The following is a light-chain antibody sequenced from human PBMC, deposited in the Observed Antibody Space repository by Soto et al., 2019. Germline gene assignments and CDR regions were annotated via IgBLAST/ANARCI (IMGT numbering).Light chain of an antibody. J-gene: IGKJ1*01. CDR3: QQRSNWPPT. V-gene: IGKV3-11*01. Sequence: EIVLTQSPATLSLSPGERATLSCRASQSVRSFLAWYQQKPGQAPRLLIYDASTMATGIPARFSGSGSGTVFTLNLSSLEPEDFAVYYCQQRSNWPPTFGQGTKVEIK. CDR1: QSVRSF. CDR2: DAS.